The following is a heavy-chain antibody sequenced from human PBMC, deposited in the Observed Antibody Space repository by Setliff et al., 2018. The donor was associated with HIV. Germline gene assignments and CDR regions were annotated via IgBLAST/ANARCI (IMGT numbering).Heavy chain of an antibody. CDR1: GFTFSPYW. CDR3: ARGGPSGSIDY. Sequence: PGGSLRLSCAASGFTFSPYWMHWVRQAPGKGLVWVSRINSDGTSTTYADSVKGRFTISRDNAKNTLYLQMNCLRAEDTAVYYCARGGPSGSIDYWGQGALVTVSS. CDR2: INSDGTST. J-gene: IGHJ4*02. D-gene: IGHD3-10*01. V-gene: IGHV3-74*03.